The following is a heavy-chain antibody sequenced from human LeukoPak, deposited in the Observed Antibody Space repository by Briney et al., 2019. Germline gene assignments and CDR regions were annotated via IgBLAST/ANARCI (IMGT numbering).Heavy chain of an antibody. J-gene: IGHJ4*02. V-gene: IGHV3-30*01. CDR3: ARDGDTIFGEVIIPGVSFDY. CDR1: GFTFSSYA. CDR2: ISYDGSNK. Sequence: PGGSLRLSCAASGFTFSSYAMHWVRQAPGKGLEWVAVISYDGSNKYYADSVKGRFTISRDNSKNTLYLQMNSLRAEDTAVYYCARDGDTIFGEVIIPGVSFDYWGQGTLVTVSS. D-gene: IGHD3-3*01.